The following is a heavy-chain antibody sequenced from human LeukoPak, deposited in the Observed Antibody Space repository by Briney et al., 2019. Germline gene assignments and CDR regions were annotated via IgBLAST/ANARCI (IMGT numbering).Heavy chain of an antibody. J-gene: IGHJ4*02. Sequence: GGSLRLSCTASGFTFGDYAMSWVRQAPGKGLEWVANIKQDGSEKYYVDSVKGRFTISRDNAKNSLYLHMNSLSADDTALYYCAREPYYDCSGYSPDYWGQGTLVTVSS. CDR1: GFTFGDYA. CDR2: IKQDGSEK. D-gene: IGHD3-22*01. V-gene: IGHV3-7*01. CDR3: AREPYYDCSGYSPDY.